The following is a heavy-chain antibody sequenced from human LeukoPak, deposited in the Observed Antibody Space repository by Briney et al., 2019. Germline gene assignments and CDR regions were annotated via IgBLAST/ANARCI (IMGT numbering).Heavy chain of an antibody. D-gene: IGHD1-1*01. V-gene: IGHV3-23*01. CDR1: GFTFNNYA. J-gene: IGHJ5*02. Sequence: GGSLGLSCAASGFTFNNYAMSWVRQAPGKGLEWVSAISGSGGSTYYADSVKGRFTVSRDNSKDTLYPQMNSLRAEDTAVYYCAKAAWNNWFDPWGQGILVTVSS. CDR3: AKAAWNNWFDP. CDR2: ISGSGGST.